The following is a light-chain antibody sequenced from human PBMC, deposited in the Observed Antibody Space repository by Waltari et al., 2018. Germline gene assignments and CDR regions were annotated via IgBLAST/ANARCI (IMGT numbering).Light chain of an antibody. CDR2: DTS. CDR3: QQRRDWPLT. V-gene: IGKV3-11*01. CDR1: QSVTNY. Sequence: DIVLTQSPAFLSLSPGERTSLPCRDSQSVTNYLAWYQQKPGQAPRLLINDTSNRATGIPARFSGSGFGTDFTLTISSLEPEDCAIYYCQQRRDWPLTFGGGTKVEIK. J-gene: IGKJ4*01.